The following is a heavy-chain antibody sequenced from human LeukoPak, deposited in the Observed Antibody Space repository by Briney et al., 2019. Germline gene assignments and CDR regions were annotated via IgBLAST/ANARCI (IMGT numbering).Heavy chain of an antibody. CDR2: INHGGST. CDR1: GGSFSGYY. Sequence: PSETLSLTCAVYGGSFSGYYWSWIRQPPGKGLEWIGEINHGGSTNYNPSLKSRVTISVDTSKNQFSLKLSSVTAADTAVYYCARGRYSSWSWFDPWGQGTLVTVSS. D-gene: IGHD6-13*01. V-gene: IGHV4-34*01. CDR3: ARGRYSSWSWFDP. J-gene: IGHJ5*02.